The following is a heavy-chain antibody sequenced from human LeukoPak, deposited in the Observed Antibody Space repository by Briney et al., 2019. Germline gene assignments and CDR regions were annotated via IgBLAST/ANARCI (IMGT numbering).Heavy chain of an antibody. D-gene: IGHD2-15*01. V-gene: IGHV4-34*01. Sequence: SETLSLTCTVSGGSISSYYWSWIRQPPGKGLEWIGEIKHSGSTNYNPSLKSRVTISVDTSKNQFSLKLSSVTAADTAVYYCARNRIGTPFDYWGQGTLVTVSS. J-gene: IGHJ4*02. CDR1: GGSISSYY. CDR3: ARNRIGTPFDY. CDR2: IKHSGST.